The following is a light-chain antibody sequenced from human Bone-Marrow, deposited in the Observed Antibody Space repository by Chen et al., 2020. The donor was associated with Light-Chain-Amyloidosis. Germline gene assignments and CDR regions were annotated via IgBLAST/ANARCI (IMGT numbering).Light chain of an antibody. J-gene: IGLJ2*01. Sequence: SYHLTQPPSVSVSPGQTARITCSGDDLPTKYAYWYQQKPGQAPVLVIHRDTERPSGISERFSGSSSGTTATLTISGVKAEDEADYHCQSADSSGTYEVIFGGGTKLTVL. CDR3: QSADSSGTYEVI. CDR2: RDT. CDR1: DLPTKY. V-gene: IGLV3-25*03.